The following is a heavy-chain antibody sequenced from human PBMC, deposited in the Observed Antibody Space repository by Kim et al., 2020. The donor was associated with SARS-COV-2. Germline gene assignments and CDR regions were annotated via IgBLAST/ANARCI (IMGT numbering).Heavy chain of an antibody. Sequence: GGSLRLSCEGSEFSVSNYWMTWVRQGPGKGLEWVGNTSPDGRETYYMDSVKGRFTISRDNAKTFVFLQMNSLRDEATAIYCCLGGPAADHWGEGTLVTVS. J-gene: IGHJ4*02. V-gene: IGHV3-7*01. CDR1: EFSVSNYW. CDR2: TSPDGRET. CDR3: LGGPAADH. D-gene: IGHD3-16*01.